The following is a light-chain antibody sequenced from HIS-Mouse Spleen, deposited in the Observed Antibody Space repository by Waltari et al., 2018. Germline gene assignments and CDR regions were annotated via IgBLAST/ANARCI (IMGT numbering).Light chain of an antibody. V-gene: IGKV1-39*01. Sequence: DIQMTQSPSSLSASVGDRVTIPCRASQSISSYLNWYQQKPGKAPKILIYAASSLQSGVPSRFSGSGSGTDFTLTISSLQPEDFATYYCQQSYSTPFTFGPGTKVDIK. CDR2: AAS. CDR3: QQSYSTPFT. J-gene: IGKJ3*01. CDR1: QSISSY.